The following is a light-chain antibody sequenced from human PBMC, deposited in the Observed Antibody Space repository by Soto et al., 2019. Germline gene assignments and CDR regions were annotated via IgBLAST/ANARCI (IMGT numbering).Light chain of an antibody. V-gene: IGKV3-11*01. CDR1: LSVSVY. CDR2: DAS. Sequence: VVLTQSPATLSLSPGERATLSCRTSLSVSVYLDWYQQKPGQAPRLLISDASNRATGIPARFSGSGSGTDFTLTTSSLEPEDFAVYYCHQRQYWPPITFGQGTKVDIK. J-gene: IGKJ1*01. CDR3: HQRQYWPPIT.